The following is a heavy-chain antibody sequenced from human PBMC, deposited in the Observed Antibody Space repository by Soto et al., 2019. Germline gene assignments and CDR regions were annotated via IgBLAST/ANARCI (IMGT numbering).Heavy chain of an antibody. CDR1: GYTFTSSD. CDR3: AREGIRLSYYYYGMDV. V-gene: IGHV1-8*01. J-gene: IGHJ6*02. D-gene: IGHD3-3*02. Sequence: QVQLVQSGAEVKKPGASVKVSCKASGYTFTSSDINWVRQATGQGLEWMGWMNPNSGNTGYAQKFQGRVTMTRDTSISTAYMELSSLTSEDTAVYYCAREGIRLSYYYYGMDVWGQGTTVTVSS. CDR2: MNPNSGNT.